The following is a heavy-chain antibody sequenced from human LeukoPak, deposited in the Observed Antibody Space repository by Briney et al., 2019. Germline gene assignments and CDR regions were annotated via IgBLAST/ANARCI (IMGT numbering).Heavy chain of an antibody. V-gene: IGHV3-23*01. Sequence: GGSLRLSCAASGFTFSSYAMSWVRQAPGKGLEWVSAISGSGGSTYYADSVKGRFTTSRDNSKNTLYLQMNSLRAEDTAVYYCAKDHLLWFGELLRFYHYMDVWGKGTTVTVSS. D-gene: IGHD3-10*01. J-gene: IGHJ6*03. CDR1: GFTFSSYA. CDR2: ISGSGGST. CDR3: AKDHLLWFGELLRFYHYMDV.